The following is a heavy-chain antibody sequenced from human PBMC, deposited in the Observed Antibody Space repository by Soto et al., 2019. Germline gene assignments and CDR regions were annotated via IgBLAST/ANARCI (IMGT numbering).Heavy chain of an antibody. V-gene: IGHV4-34*01. CDR2: INHSGST. J-gene: IGHJ6*02. D-gene: IGHD1-1*01. CDR1: GGSFSGYY. Sequence: SETLSLTCAVYGGSFSGYYWSWIRQPPGKGLEWIGEINHSGSTNYNPSLKSRVTISVDTSKNQFSLKLSSVTAADTAVYYCARDLKTGTTSDYYYGMDVWGQGTTVTSP. CDR3: ARDLKTGTTSDYYYGMDV.